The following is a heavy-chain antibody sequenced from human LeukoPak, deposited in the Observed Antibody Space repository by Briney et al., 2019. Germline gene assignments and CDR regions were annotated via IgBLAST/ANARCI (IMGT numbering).Heavy chain of an antibody. CDR2: ISAFNGNT. CDR3: ARLLPPYCSSTSCYSSDY. Sequence: ASVKVSCKASGYTFTSYGISWVRQAPGQGLEWMGWISAFNGNTNYAQKLQGRVTMTTDTSTSTAYMELRSLRSDDTAVYYCARLLPPYCSSTSCYSSDYWGQGTLVTVSS. V-gene: IGHV1-18*01. CDR1: GYTFTSYG. J-gene: IGHJ4*02. D-gene: IGHD2-2*01.